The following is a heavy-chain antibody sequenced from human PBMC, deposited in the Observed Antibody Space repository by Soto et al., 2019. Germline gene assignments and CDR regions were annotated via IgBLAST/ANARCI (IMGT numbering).Heavy chain of an antibody. CDR2: TRNKANSYTT. J-gene: IGHJ6*02. Sequence: EVQLVESGGGLVQPGGSLRLSCAASGFTFSDHYMDWVRQAPGKGLEWVGRTRNKANSYTTEYAASVKGRFTISRDDSKNSPYLQMNSLKTEDTAVYYCARGGYCSSTSCHSDYYGMDVWGQGTTVTVSS. CDR3: ARGGYCSSTSCHSDYYGMDV. V-gene: IGHV3-72*01. D-gene: IGHD2-2*01. CDR1: GFTFSDHY.